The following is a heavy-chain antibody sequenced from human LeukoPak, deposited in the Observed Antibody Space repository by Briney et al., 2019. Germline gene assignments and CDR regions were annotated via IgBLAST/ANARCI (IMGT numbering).Heavy chain of an antibody. J-gene: IGHJ3*02. CDR3: ARRKVGNDAFDI. Sequence: GASVKVSCKASGGTFSSYAISWVQQAPGQGLEWMGGIIPIFGTANYAQKFQGRVTITADESTSTAYMELSSLRSEDTAVYYCARRKVGNDAFDIWGQGTMVTVSS. D-gene: IGHD2-2*01. V-gene: IGHV1-69*13. CDR2: IIPIFGTA. CDR1: GGTFSSYA.